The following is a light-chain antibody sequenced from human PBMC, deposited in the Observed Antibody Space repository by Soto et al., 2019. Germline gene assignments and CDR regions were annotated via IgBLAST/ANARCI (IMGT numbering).Light chain of an antibody. J-gene: IGLJ1*01. CDR2: DVS. CDR1: SRDVGSYNY. V-gene: IGLV2-11*01. CDR3: CSYAGSYSFV. Sequence: QSALTQPRSVSGSPGQSVTISCTGTSRDVGSYNYVSWYRQHPDKAPKLIIYDVSQRPSGVPDRFSGSKSGNTASLTISGLQAEDEADYCCCSYAGSYSFVFGTGTQLTVL.